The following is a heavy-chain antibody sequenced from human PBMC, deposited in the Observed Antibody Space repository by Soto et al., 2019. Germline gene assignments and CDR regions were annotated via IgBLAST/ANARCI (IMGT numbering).Heavy chain of an antibody. Sequence: QVQLVQSGAEVRKPGASVKLSCKASGYTFTNYAITWVRRAPGQGLEWMGWINVYNHDINYAQRFQDRVSMTTDTSTNTAYMELRSLRSDDTAVYYCVRDSLGGPLVATIHLDLWGQGTLVTVSS. D-gene: IGHD5-12*01. J-gene: IGHJ4*02. CDR3: VRDSLGGPLVATIHLDL. CDR2: INVYNHDI. V-gene: IGHV1-18*04. CDR1: GYTFTNYA.